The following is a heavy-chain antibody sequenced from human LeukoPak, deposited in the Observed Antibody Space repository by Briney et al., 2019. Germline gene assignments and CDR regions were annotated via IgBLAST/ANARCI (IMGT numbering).Heavy chain of an antibody. CDR3: ARGPTVFDP. CDR2: IYYSGST. Sequence: SETLSLTCTVSGGSISSYYWSWIRQPPGKGLEWIGYIYYSGSTYYNPSLKSRVTISVDTSKNQFSLKLSSVTAADTAVYYCARGPTVFDPWGQGTLVTVSS. J-gene: IGHJ5*02. CDR1: GGSISSYY. D-gene: IGHD4-11*01. V-gene: IGHV4-59*08.